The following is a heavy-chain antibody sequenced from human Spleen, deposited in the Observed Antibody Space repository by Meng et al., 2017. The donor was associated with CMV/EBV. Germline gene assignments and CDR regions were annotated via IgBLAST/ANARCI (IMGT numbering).Heavy chain of an antibody. CDR3: ARETAAAGNWFDP. V-gene: IGHV3-74*01. CDR2: IHRDGSST. CDR1: GFTFSSYW. J-gene: IGHJ5*02. D-gene: IGHD6-13*01. Sequence: GGSLRLSCAASGFTFSSYWMHWVRQAPGKGLVWVSRIHRDGSSTSYADSVKGRFTISRDNGKNTLYLQMNSLRAEDTAVYYCARETAAAGNWFDPWGQGTLVTVSS.